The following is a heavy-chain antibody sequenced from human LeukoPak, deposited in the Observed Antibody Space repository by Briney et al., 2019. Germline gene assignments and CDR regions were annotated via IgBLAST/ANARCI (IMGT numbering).Heavy chain of an antibody. CDR2: IIPIFGTA. D-gene: IGHD6-13*01. V-gene: IGHV1-69*13. J-gene: IGHJ4*02. CDR1: GGTFSSYA. Sequence: SVTVSCTASGGTFSSYAISWVRQAPGQGLEWMGGIIPIFGTANYAQKFQGRVTITADESTSTAYMELSSLRSEDTAVYYCASRTARIAAAGIDYWGQGTLVTVSS. CDR3: ASRTARIAAAGIDY.